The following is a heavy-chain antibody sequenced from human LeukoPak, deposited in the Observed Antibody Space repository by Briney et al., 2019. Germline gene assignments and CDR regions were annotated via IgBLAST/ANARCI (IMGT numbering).Heavy chain of an antibody. Sequence: SETLSLTCTVSGGSLSNHYWSWIRQPPGKGLEWIGHIYDSGSATYNPSLKSRVTMSVDTSKNQFSLNLSSVTAADTAVYYCARGRIGGPKAPFDYWGQGTLVTVSS. CDR2: IYDSGSA. V-gene: IGHV4-59*11. CDR3: ARGRIGGPKAPFDY. J-gene: IGHJ4*02. D-gene: IGHD3-16*01. CDR1: GGSLSNHY.